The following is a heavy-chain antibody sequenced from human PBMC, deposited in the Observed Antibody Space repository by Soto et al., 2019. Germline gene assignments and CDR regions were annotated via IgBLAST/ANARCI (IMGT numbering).Heavy chain of an antibody. CDR1: GFTFSSYG. J-gene: IGHJ4*02. V-gene: IGHV3-33*01. CDR3: ARGASIAVAGFDY. CDR2: IWYDGSNK. Sequence: VESGGGVVQPGRSLRLSCAASGFTFSSYGMHWVRHAPGKGLEWVAVIWYDGSNKYYADSVKGRFTISRDNSKNTLYLQMNSLRAEDTAVYYCARGASIAVAGFDYWGQGTLVTVSS. D-gene: IGHD6-19*01.